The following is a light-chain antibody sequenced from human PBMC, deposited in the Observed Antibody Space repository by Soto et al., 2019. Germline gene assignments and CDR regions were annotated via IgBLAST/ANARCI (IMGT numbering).Light chain of an antibody. CDR3: NSYTSSSTFV. J-gene: IGLJ1*01. Sequence: SVLTQPASVSGSPGQSITISCTGTSSDVGGYNYVSWYQQHPGKAPKLMVYEVTNRPSGVSNRFSGSRSGNTASLTISGLQSEDEAEYYCNSYTSSSTFVFGTGTKLTVL. CDR2: EVT. CDR1: SSDVGGYNY. V-gene: IGLV2-14*01.